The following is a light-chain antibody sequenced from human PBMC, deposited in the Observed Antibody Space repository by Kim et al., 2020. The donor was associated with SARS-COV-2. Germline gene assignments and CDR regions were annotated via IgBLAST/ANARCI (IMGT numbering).Light chain of an antibody. CDR2: GAS. Sequence: DIQMTQSPSSLSASVGDRVTITCRASQDIRNDLGWYQQNPGRAPKRLIYGASSLQSGVPSRFSGSGSGTEFTLTISSVQPEDIATYFCLQHNTYPITFGQGTRREIK. CDR3: LQHNTYPIT. J-gene: IGKJ5*01. CDR1: QDIRND. V-gene: IGKV1-17*01.